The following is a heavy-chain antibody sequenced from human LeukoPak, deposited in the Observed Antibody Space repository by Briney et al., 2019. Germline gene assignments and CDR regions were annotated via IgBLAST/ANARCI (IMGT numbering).Heavy chain of an antibody. D-gene: IGHD3-10*01. CDR1: GYTFTTYG. Sequence: ASVKVSCKTSGYTFTTYGISRVRQAPGQGLEWMGWISGSNGNTKYAQKVQGRVTMTTDTSTTTAYMEVRSLGSDDTAVYYCARDRDRMVQGVTALFDYWGQGTLVTVSS. CDR2: ISGSNGNT. CDR3: ARDRDRMVQGVTALFDY. V-gene: IGHV1-18*04. J-gene: IGHJ4*02.